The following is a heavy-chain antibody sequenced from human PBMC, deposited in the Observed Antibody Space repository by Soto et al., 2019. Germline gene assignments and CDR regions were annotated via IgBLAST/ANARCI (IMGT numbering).Heavy chain of an antibody. CDR1: GFSLTTPGVG. CDR3: ASSPADRIFDC. J-gene: IGHJ4*02. V-gene: IGHV2-5*02. Sequence: QITLKESGPTLVKPTQTLTLTCTFSGFSLTTPGVGVGWARQPPGKALEWLALIFWDDDKRYSPSLKSRLTITKDTSKNPVVLTMTNMDPVDTATYYCASSPADRIFDCWGQGTLVAVSS. D-gene: IGHD2-15*01. CDR2: IFWDDDK.